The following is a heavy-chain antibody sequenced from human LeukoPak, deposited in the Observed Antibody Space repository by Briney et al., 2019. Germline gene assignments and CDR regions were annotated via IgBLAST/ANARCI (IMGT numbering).Heavy chain of an antibody. J-gene: IGHJ4*02. CDR2: ISAYNGNT. V-gene: IGHV1-18*01. CDR1: GYTFTSYG. D-gene: IGHD3-10*01. CDR3: ASGSLRFGDPGFDY. Sequence: ASVKVSCKASGYTFTSYGISWVRQAPGQGLEWMGWISAYNGNTNYAQKLQGRVTMTTDTSTSTAYMKLRSLRSDDTAVYYCASGSLRFGDPGFDYWGQGTLVTVSS.